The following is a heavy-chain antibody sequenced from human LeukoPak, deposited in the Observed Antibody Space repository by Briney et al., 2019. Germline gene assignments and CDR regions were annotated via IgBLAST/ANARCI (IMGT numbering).Heavy chain of an antibody. D-gene: IGHD6-19*01. V-gene: IGHV1-18*01. CDR2: ISCYNGDT. CDR1: GYIFTHHG. J-gene: IGHJ4*02. CDR3: VRDPTNTSGRYAYFDY. Sequence: ASVKVSCKASGYIFTHHGISWVRQAPGQGLEWMGWISCYNGDTNYAQKLQGRVTMSTDTSTSTAYMELTGLRSDDTAVYYCVRDPTNTSGRYAYFDYWGQGTLVTVSS.